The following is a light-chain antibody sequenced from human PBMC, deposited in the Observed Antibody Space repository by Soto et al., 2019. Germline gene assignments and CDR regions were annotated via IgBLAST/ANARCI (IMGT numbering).Light chain of an antibody. CDR3: QQYNNWPPWT. V-gene: IGKV3-15*01. CDR2: GAS. CDR1: QSVSNN. J-gene: IGKJ1*01. Sequence: EIVLTQSPGTLYMSPGERATLSCRASQSVSNNYLAWYQQKPGQAPRLLIYGASTRATGIPARFSGSGSGTEFTLTISSLQSEDFAVYYCQQYNNWPPWTFGQGTKVDIK.